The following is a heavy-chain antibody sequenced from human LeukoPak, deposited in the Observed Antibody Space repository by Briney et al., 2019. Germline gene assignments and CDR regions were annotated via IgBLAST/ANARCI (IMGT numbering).Heavy chain of an antibody. D-gene: IGHD1-1*01. CDR3: AKDLTTGTLSFDS. J-gene: IGHJ4*02. V-gene: IGHV3-30*18. CDR2: ISYDGSNK. CDR1: GFTFSSYG. Sequence: PGRSLRLSCAASGFTFSSYGMHWVHQAPGKGLEWVAVISYDGSNKYYADSVKGRFTISRDNSKNTLYLQMNSLGAEDTALYYCAKDLTTGTLSFDSWGQGTLVTVSS.